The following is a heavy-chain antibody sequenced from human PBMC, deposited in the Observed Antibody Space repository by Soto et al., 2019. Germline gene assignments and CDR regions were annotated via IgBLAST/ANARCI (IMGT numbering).Heavy chain of an antibody. Sequence: GGSLRLSCAASGFSFSAYAMNWVRQAPGKGLQWVSGLVGSGADKNYADAVRGRFTVSRDNSKNTLYLQMNSLRDEDTAVYYCAKDLSAKNGVWEAFDMWGRGTKVTV. V-gene: IGHV3-23*01. CDR1: GFSFSAYA. CDR2: LVGSGADK. D-gene: IGHD2-8*01. J-gene: IGHJ3*02. CDR3: AKDLSAKNGVWEAFDM.